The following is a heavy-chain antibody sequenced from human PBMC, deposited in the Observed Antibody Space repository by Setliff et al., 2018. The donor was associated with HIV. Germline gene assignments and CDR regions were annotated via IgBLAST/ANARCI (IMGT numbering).Heavy chain of an antibody. CDR2: IYTSGST. CDR3: AREREDDYVWGSYRYRDAFDI. V-gene: IGHV4-61*02. J-gene: IGHJ3*02. Sequence: PSETLSLTCTVSGGSISSGSYYWSWIRQPAGKGLEWIGRIYTSGSTNYNPSLKSRVTISVDTSKNQFSLKLTSVSAADTAVYYCAREREDDYVWGSYRYRDAFDIWGQGTMVTVSS. CDR1: GGSISSGSYY. D-gene: IGHD3-16*02.